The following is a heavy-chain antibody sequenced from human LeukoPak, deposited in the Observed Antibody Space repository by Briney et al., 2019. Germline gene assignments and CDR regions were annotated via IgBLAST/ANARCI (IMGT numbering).Heavy chain of an antibody. V-gene: IGHV1-46*01. D-gene: IGHD5-18*01. CDR2: INPSGGST. Sequence: GASVKVSCKASGYTFTSYYMHWVRQAPGQGLEWMGIINPSGGSTSYAQKFQGRVTMTRDTSTSTVYMELSSLRSEDTAVYYCARETWIQLWYTRTGGLGYYYYYYMDVWGKGTTVTVSS. J-gene: IGHJ6*03. CDR1: GYTFTSYY. CDR3: ARETWIQLWYTRTGGLGYYYYYYMDV.